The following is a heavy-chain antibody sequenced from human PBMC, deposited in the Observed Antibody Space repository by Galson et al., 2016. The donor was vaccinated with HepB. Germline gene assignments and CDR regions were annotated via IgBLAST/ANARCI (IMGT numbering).Heavy chain of an antibody. V-gene: IGHV3-74*01. D-gene: IGHD5-12*01. Sequence: SLRLSCAASGFAFSSYWMYWVRQPPGKGLVWVSRINSDGSRRTYADSVKGRFTISRDNARNALYLQMDSLRAEDTAVYYCARGGYDGYEIDYCGQGTLVSVSS. CDR3: ARGGYDGYEIDY. CDR1: GFAFSSYW. J-gene: IGHJ4*02. CDR2: INSDGSRR.